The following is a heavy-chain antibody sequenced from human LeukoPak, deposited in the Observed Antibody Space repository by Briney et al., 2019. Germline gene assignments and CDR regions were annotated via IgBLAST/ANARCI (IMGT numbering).Heavy chain of an antibody. CDR1: GYTFNVYY. D-gene: IGHD3-10*01. CDR2: IDPYSGGT. CDR3: ARGNYYGSGPLFDA. Sequence: ASVKVSCEASGYTFNVYYIHWVRQAPGQGLEWMGWIDPYSGGTNYAQKFQGRITITRDTSISTIYMDLSRLTSDDTADDYCARGNYYGSGPLFDAWGQGTLVTVSS. V-gene: IGHV1-2*02. J-gene: IGHJ5*02.